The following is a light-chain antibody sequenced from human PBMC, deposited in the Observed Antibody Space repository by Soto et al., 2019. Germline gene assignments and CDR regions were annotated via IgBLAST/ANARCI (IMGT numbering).Light chain of an antibody. CDR3: QQYHSFFSVT. J-gene: IGKJ1*01. CDR2: DAS. CDR1: ETISSW. Sequence: DIQMTQSPSTLSASVGDRFSITCRSSETISSWLAWYQQKEGKAPKLLMYDASTLESGVPPRFSGSRSGTEFTLTISSLQPDDCGTYYCQQYHSFFSVTFGQGTKVDIK. V-gene: IGKV1-5*01.